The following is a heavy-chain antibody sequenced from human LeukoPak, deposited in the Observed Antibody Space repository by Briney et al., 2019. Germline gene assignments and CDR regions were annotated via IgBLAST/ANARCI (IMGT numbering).Heavy chain of an antibody. CDR3: ARRNCGGDCYDFDY. J-gene: IGHJ4*02. Sequence: SGTLSLTCTVSGGSISSSSYYWGWIRQPPGKGLEWIGNMFYSGSTYYNPSLKSRVTISVDTSKNQFSLKLSSVTAADTAVYYCARRNCGGDCYDFDYWGQGTLVTVSS. V-gene: IGHV4-39*01. CDR1: GGSISSSSYY. D-gene: IGHD2-21*02. CDR2: MFYSGST.